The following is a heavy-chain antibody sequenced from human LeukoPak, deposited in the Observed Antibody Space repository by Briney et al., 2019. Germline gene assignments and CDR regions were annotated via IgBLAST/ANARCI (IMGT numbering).Heavy chain of an antibody. V-gene: IGHV4-28*03. CDR3: ARELLATYHSSGYWVRHFDY. D-gene: IGHD3-22*01. CDR2: IYYSGSI. J-gene: IGHJ4*02. CDR1: GYSISSSNW. Sequence: SDTLSLTCAVSGYSISSSNWWGWIRQPPGKGLEWIGYIYYSGSIYYNPSLKSRVTMSVDTSKNQFSLKLTSVTAADTAVYYCARELLATYHSSGYWVRHFDYWGPGTLVTVSS.